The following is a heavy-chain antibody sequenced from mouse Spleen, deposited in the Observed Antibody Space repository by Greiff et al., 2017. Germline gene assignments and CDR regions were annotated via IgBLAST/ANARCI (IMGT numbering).Heavy chain of an antibody. D-gene: IGHD2-13*01. CDR1: GYTFTSYT. V-gene: IGHV1-4*01. J-gene: IGHJ3*01. CDR3: ASLYYGDYFFAY. Sequence: QVQLQQSGAELARPGASVKMSCKASGYTFTSYTMHWVKQRPGQGLEWIGYINPSSGYTKYNQKFKDKATLTADKSSSTAYMQLSSLTSEDSAVYYCASLYYGDYFFAYWGQGTLVTVSA. CDR2: INPSSGYT.